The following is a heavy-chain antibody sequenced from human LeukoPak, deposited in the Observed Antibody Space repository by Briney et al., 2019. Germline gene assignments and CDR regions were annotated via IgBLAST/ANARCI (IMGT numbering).Heavy chain of an antibody. CDR3: ARDRGGYDWFDP. CDR1: GGSISSYY. J-gene: IGHJ5*02. D-gene: IGHD3-22*01. V-gene: IGHV4-4*07. CDR2: IHTSGST. Sequence: SETLSLTCTVSGGSISSYYWSWIRQPAGKGLEWIGRIHTSGSTNYNPSLKSRVTMSVDTTKNQFSLKLSSVAAADTARYYCARDRGGYDWFDPWGQGTLVTVSS.